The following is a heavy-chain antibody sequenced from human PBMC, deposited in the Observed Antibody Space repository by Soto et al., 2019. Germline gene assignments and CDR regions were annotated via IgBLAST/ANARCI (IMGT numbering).Heavy chain of an antibody. CDR1: GGSISSGDYY. CDR3: ARAADGNRFDP. CDR2: IYDSGSP. Sequence: SETLSLTCTVSGGSISSGDYYWSWIRQSPGKGLEWIGYIYDSGSPHYNPSLKSRVTISVDTSKNQFSLRLNSLTDADTAVYYCARAADGNRFDPWGQGTLVTVSS. V-gene: IGHV4-30-4*01. J-gene: IGHJ5*02.